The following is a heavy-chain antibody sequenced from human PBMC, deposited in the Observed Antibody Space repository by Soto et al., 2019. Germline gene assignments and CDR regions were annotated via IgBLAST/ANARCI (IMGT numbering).Heavy chain of an antibody. V-gene: IGHV3-15*01. CDR2: IKSKTDGGTT. CDR1: GFTFSNAW. CDR3: TTVCSIPSCFFGFIVAFDI. D-gene: IGHD2-2*01. Sequence: EVQLVESGGGLVKPGGSLRLSCAASGFTFSNAWMSWVRQAPGKGLEWVGRIKSKTDGGTTDYAAPVKGRFTISRDDSKNTLNLQMNTLKPEDTAVYYCTTVCSIPSCFFGFIVAFDIWGQGTMVTVSS. J-gene: IGHJ3*02.